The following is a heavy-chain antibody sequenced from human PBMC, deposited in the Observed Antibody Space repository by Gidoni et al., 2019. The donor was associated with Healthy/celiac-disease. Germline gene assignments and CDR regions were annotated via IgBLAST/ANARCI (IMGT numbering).Heavy chain of an antibody. Sequence: QVQLVESGGGVVQPGRSLRLSCAASGFPFSSYAMHWVRQAPGKGLEWVAVISYDGSNKYYADSVKGRFTISRDNSKNTLYLQMNSLRAEDTAVYYCARDGTDSSGPEAFWDYWGQGTLVTVSS. CDR3: ARDGTDSSGPEAFWDY. V-gene: IGHV3-30-3*01. J-gene: IGHJ4*02. CDR1: GFPFSSYA. CDR2: ISYDGSNK. D-gene: IGHD6-19*01.